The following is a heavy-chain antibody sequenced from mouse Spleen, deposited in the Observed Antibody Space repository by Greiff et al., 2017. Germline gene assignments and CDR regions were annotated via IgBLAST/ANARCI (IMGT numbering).Heavy chain of an antibody. V-gene: IGHV1-69*01. CDR1: GYTFTSYW. Sequence: QVQLQQPGAELVMPGASVKLSCKASGYTFTSYWMHWVKQRPGQGLEWIGEIDPSDSYTNYNQKFKGKATLTVDKSSSTAYMQLSSLTSEDSAVYYCAIYYRYDNAMDYWGQGTSVTVSS. J-gene: IGHJ4*01. CDR3: AIYYRYDNAMDY. D-gene: IGHD2-14*01. CDR2: IDPSDSYT.